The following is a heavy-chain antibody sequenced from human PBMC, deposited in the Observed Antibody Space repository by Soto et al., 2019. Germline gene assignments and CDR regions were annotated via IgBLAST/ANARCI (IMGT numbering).Heavy chain of an antibody. D-gene: IGHD6-13*01. Sequence: EVQLVESGGGLVQPGESLRLSCAASGFTFSSYWMHWVRQAPGKGLVWVSRINRDGSRTNYADSVKGRFTVSRDNAKNTQYLQMNSLRAEDTAVYYCARVLTGSWNGFDPWGQGTLVTV. CDR3: ARVLTGSWNGFDP. CDR2: INRDGSRT. CDR1: GFTFSSYW. J-gene: IGHJ5*02. V-gene: IGHV3-74*01.